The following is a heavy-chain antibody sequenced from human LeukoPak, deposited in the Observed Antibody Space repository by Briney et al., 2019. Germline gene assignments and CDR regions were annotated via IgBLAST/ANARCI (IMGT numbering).Heavy chain of an antibody. CDR3: AKDQALGYVNL. V-gene: IGHV1-69*05. CDR1: GGTFSSYA. Sequence: SVKVSCKASGGTFSSYAISWVRQAPGQGLEWMGGIIPIFGTANYAQKFQGRVTITTDESKSTAYMELSSLRSEDTAVYYCAKDQALGYVNLWGRGTLVTVSS. J-gene: IGHJ2*01. CDR2: IIPIFGTA. D-gene: IGHD2-15*01.